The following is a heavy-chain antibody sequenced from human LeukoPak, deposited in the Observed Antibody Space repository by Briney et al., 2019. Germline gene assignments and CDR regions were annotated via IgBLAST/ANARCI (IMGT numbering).Heavy chain of an antibody. J-gene: IGHJ4*02. V-gene: IGHV3-23*01. CDR1: GFTFSSYA. CDR3: AKARGDFRYYDIYYFDY. D-gene: IGHD3-9*01. Sequence: GGSLRLSCAASGFTFSSYAMSWVRQAPGKGPEWVSAISGSGGSTYYADSVKGRFTISRDNFKNTLYLQMNSLRAEDTAVYYCAKARGDFRYYDIYYFDYWGQGTLVTVSS. CDR2: ISGSGGST.